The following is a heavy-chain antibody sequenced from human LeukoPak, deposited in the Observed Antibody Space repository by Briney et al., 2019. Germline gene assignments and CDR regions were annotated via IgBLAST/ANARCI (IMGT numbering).Heavy chain of an antibody. J-gene: IGHJ6*03. D-gene: IGHD5-12*01. CDR2: ISGSGGST. CDR1: GFTFSSYG. V-gene: IGHV3-23*01. Sequence: PGGSLRLFCAASGFTFSSYGMSWVRQAPGKGLEWVSAISGSGGSTYYADSVKGRFTISRDNSKNTLYLQMNSLRAEDTAVYYCAKGGGYEAQYYYYYLDVWGKGTTVTISS. CDR3: AKGGGYEAQYYYYYLDV.